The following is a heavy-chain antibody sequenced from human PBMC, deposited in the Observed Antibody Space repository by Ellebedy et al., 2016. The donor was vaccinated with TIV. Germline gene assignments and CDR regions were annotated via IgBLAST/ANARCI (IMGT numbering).Heavy chain of an antibody. CDR1: GFTFSESG. V-gene: IGHV3-30*03. CDR2: ISYDGSNK. J-gene: IGHJ5*02. Sequence: GGSLRLXXVASGFTFSESGMHWVRQAPGKGLEWVAVISYDGSNKYYADSVKGRFTISRDNSKNTLYLQMNSLRAEDAAVYYCARDSVNYGFLNWFDPWGQGTLVTVSS. D-gene: IGHD3-10*01. CDR3: ARDSVNYGFLNWFDP.